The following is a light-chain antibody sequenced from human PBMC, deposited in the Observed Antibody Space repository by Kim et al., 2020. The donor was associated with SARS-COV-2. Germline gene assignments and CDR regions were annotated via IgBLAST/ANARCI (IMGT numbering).Light chain of an antibody. CDR1: SSDIGAYNY. CDR3: SSYTSSSTLEV. V-gene: IGLV2-14*03. J-gene: IGLJ1*01. Sequence: QSALTQPASVSGSPGQSITVSCTGTSSDIGAYNYVSWHQQHPGKAPKLMIYDVSNRPSGVSNSFSGSKSGNTASLTISGLQAEDEADYYCSSYTSSSTLEVFGTGTKVTVL. CDR2: DVS.